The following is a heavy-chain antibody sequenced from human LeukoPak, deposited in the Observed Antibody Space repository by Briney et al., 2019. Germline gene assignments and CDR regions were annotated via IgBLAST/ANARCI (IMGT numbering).Heavy chain of an antibody. CDR3: ARHPQLSVSSGWGYGSGPYFTKDPYYFDY. Sequence: SETLSLTCAVYGGSFSGYYWSWIRQPPGKGLEWIGEANHSGNTNSNPSLTSRVTISVDTSKNQLSLKLSSVTAADTAVYYCARHPQLSVSSGWGYGSGPYFTKDPYYFDYWGQGTLVTVSS. V-gene: IGHV4-34*01. D-gene: IGHD3-10*01. CDR2: ANHSGNT. J-gene: IGHJ4*02. CDR1: GGSFSGYY.